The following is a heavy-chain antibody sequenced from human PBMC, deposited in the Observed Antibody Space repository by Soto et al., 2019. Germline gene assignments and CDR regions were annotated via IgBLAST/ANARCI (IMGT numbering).Heavy chain of an antibody. D-gene: IGHD3-3*01. CDR1: GGTLSRFISYP. Sequence: QVQLVQSGAEVKKPGSSVKVSCEASGGTLSRFISYPINWVRQAPGQGLEWMGGIVPNIGTVNYAQKFQGRLTMTADKSTCTAYMQLSNLRSEAPAIYYWARRDTSGFLRYFDNWGQGTLVTVSS. CDR2: IVPNIGTV. J-gene: IGHJ4*02. V-gene: IGHV1-69*06. CDR3: ARRDTSGFLRYFDN.